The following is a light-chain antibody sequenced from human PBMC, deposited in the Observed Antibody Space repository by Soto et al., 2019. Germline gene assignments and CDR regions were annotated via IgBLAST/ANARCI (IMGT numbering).Light chain of an antibody. J-gene: IGKJ2*01. V-gene: IGKV1-39*01. Sequence: DIQMTQSPSSLSASVGDRVTLTCRASQTVSNNVNWYQLKPGKAPKLLVYTASSLHDGVPSRFSGSGFGTDFTLPTSSLNPEDLEIYYCQQIKNIPYPFARGPKL. CDR2: TAS. CDR3: QQIKNIPYP. CDR1: QTVSNN.